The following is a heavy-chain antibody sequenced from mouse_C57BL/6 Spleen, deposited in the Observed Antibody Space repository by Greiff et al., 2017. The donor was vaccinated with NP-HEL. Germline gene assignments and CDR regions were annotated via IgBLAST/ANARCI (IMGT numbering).Heavy chain of an antibody. CDR3: AREGDYDGAMDY. J-gene: IGHJ4*01. CDR2: ISYDGSN. D-gene: IGHD2-4*01. CDR1: GYSITSGYY. Sequence: EVKLQESGPGLVKPSQSLSLTCSVTGYSITSGYYWNWIRQFPGNKLEWMGYISYDGSNNYNPSLKNRISITRDTSKNQFFLKLNSVTTEDTATYYCAREGDYDGAMDYWGQGTSVTVSS. V-gene: IGHV3-6*01.